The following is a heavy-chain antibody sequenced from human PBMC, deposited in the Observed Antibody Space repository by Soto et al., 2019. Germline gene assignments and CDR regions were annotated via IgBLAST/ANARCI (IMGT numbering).Heavy chain of an antibody. D-gene: IGHD3-10*01. CDR1: GYTFTGYY. Sequence: QVQLVQSGAEVKKPGASVKVSCKASGYTFTGYYMHWVRQAPGQGLEWMGWINPNSGGTNYAQKFQGRVTMTRDTSISTAYMELSRLRSDETAVYYCARGHYYGSGSYYNTDYWGQGTLVTVSS. V-gene: IGHV1-2*02. CDR2: INPNSGGT. CDR3: ARGHYYGSGSYYNTDY. J-gene: IGHJ4*02.